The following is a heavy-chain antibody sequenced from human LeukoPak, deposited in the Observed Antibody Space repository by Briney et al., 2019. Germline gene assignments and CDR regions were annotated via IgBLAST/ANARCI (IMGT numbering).Heavy chain of an antibody. Sequence: GGSLRLSCAASGFTFSDYYLSWIRQAPGKGLEWVSYISSSGSTIYYADSVKGRFTISRDKAKNSLYLQMNSLRADDTAMYYCARLNYYSSGRLLDYWGQGTLVTVSS. D-gene: IGHD3-22*01. CDR2: ISSSGSTI. CDR1: GFTFSDYY. J-gene: IGHJ4*02. V-gene: IGHV3-11*01. CDR3: ARLNYYSSGRLLDY.